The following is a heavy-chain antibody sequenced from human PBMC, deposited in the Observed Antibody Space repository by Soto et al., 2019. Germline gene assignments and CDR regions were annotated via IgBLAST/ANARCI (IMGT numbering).Heavy chain of an antibody. CDR3: ARAPTYYDILTGYPNPYYGMDV. Sequence: EVQLVESGGGLVQPGGSLRLSCAASGFTFSSYWMHWVRQAPGKGLVWVSRINSDGSSTSYADSVKGRFTISRDNAKNTLYLKMNSLRAEDTAVYYCARAPTYYDILTGYPNPYYGMDVWGQGTTVTVSS. V-gene: IGHV3-74*01. J-gene: IGHJ6*02. D-gene: IGHD3-9*01. CDR2: INSDGSST. CDR1: GFTFSSYW.